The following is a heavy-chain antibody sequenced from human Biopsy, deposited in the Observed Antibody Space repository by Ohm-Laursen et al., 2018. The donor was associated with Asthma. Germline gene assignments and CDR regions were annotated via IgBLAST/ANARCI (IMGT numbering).Heavy chain of an antibody. V-gene: IGHV3-21*01. CDR3: ARPADPFGGDWFDP. J-gene: IGHJ5*02. CDR1: GFTFSSYS. CDR2: IISSSIYI. D-gene: IGHD3-3*01. Sequence: SLTLSCASSGFTFSSYSINWVRQAPGKSLEWVSSIISSSIYIYYAYSVQCRFTISRDNAKNSLYLQMNSLRAEDTAVYYCARPADPFGGDWFDPWGQGTMVTVSS.